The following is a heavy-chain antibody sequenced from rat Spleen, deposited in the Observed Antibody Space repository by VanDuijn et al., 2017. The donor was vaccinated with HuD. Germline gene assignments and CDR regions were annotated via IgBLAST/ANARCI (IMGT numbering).Heavy chain of an antibody. V-gene: IGHV5S13*01. Sequence: EVQLVESGGGLVQPGRSLKLSCAASGFTFSDYNMAWVRQAPKKGLEWVASISTGGGNTYYRDSVKGRFTISRDNAKNTQYLQMDSLRSEDTATYYCAIHGYTPYWYFDFWGPGTMVTVSS. CDR2: ISTGGGNT. CDR3: AIHGYTPYWYFDF. CDR1: GFTFSDYN. J-gene: IGHJ1*01. D-gene: IGHD1-4*01.